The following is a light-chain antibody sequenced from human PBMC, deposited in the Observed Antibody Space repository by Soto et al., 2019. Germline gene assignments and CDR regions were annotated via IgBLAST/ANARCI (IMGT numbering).Light chain of an antibody. CDR1: SGDIGSYDL. CDR3: CSFADFTYV. CDR2: EVT. J-gene: IGLJ1*01. Sequence: QSALTQPASVSGSPGQSITISCTGTSGDIGSYDLVSWYQQHPGTAPKLIIYEVTKRPSGVSTRFSASKSGNTASLTISGLQAVDEADYYCCSFADFTYVFGTGTKVTVL. V-gene: IGLV2-23*02.